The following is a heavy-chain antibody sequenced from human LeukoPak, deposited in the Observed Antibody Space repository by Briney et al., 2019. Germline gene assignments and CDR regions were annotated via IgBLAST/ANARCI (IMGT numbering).Heavy chain of an antibody. CDR3: AKENRGYTYGSDY. Sequence: GGSLRLSCAASGFTFNSYAMSWVRQAPRKGLEWVSTLSGGGDSTYYADSVKGRFTISRDNSKNMLYLQMNSLRAEDTAVYYCAKENRGYTYGSDYWGQGTLVTVSS. CDR1: GFTFNSYA. J-gene: IGHJ4*02. CDR2: LSGGGDST. V-gene: IGHV3-23*01. D-gene: IGHD5-18*01.